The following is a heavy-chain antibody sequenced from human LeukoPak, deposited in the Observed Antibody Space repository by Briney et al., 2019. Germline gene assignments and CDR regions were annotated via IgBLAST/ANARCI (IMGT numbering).Heavy chain of an antibody. J-gene: IGHJ5*02. CDR1: GGSLSSYY. V-gene: IGHV4-59*01. D-gene: IGHD3-10*01. CDR3: ARDRDYYGSGSSCWFDP. CDR2: IYYTGST. Sequence: SETLSLTCTVSGGSLSSYYWSWIRQPPGKGLEWIGYIYYTGSTNYNPSLKSRVTISVDTSKNQFSLKLSSVTTADTAMYYCARDRDYYGSGSSCWFDPCGQGTLVTVSS.